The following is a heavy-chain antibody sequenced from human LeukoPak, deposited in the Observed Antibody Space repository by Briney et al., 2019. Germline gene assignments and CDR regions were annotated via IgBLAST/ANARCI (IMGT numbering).Heavy chain of an antibody. CDR1: GGSISNYY. J-gene: IGHJ4*02. CDR3: ARDYYDSNGYFHYFDD. CDR2: ISYSGAT. Sequence: SETLSLTCTVSGGSISNYYCSWIRQPPGKGLEWIGYISYSGATNYNPSLKSRVTISVDTSKNQFSLKLSSVTAADTAVYYCARDYYDSNGYFHYFDDWGQGTLVTVSS. D-gene: IGHD3-22*01. V-gene: IGHV4-59*12.